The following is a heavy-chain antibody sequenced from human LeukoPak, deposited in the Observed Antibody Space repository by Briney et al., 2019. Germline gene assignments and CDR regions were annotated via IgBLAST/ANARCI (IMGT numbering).Heavy chain of an antibody. Sequence: GASVKVSCKASGYTFTGYYMHWVRQAPGQGLEWMGWINPNSGGTNYAQKFQGRVTMTRDTSISTAYMELSRLRSDDTAVYYCATSQYCSSTSCGNTWGQGTLVTVS. D-gene: IGHD2-2*01. V-gene: IGHV1-2*02. CDR2: INPNSGGT. J-gene: IGHJ5*02. CDR1: GYTFTGYY. CDR3: ATSQYCSSTSCGNT.